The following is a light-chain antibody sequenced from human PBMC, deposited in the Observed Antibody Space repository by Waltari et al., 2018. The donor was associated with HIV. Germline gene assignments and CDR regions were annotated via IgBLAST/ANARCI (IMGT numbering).Light chain of an antibody. V-gene: IGLV3-25*03. CDR3: QSADISGTHLFV. CDR1: APSKQY. Sequence: SNDLTQSSSVSVSPGQTARITCSGDAPSKQYPYWYQHKPRQAPLLLITKDTERPAEIPERFAGSSSGTTATLTITGVQPEDEADYYCQSADISGTHLFVFAAGTKVTVL. CDR2: KDT. J-gene: IGLJ1*01.